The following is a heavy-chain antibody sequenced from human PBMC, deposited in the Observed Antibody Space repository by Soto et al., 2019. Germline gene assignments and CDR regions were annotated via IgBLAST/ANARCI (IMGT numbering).Heavy chain of an antibody. Sequence: ASVKVSCKASGYTFTSYDINWVRQATGQGLEWMGWMNPNSGNTGYAQKFQGRVTMTTDTSTSTAYMELRSLRSDDTAVYYCARCIVGANVVDYWGQGTLVTVSS. J-gene: IGHJ4*02. V-gene: IGHV1-8*01. CDR1: GYTFTSYD. CDR2: MNPNSGNT. CDR3: ARCIVGANVVDY. D-gene: IGHD1-26*01.